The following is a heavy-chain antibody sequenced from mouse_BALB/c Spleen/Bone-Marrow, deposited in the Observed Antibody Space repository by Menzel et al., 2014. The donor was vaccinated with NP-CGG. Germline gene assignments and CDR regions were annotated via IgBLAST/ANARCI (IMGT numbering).Heavy chain of an antibody. J-gene: IGHJ2*01. CDR1: GFTFSSFG. Sequence: EVMLVESGGGLVQPGGSRKLSCAASGFTFSSFGMHWVRQAPEKGLEWVAYISSGSSTVYYADKVMGRFTISSDNPKNTLFLQMTSLRSEDTAMYYCARSGSSSGYFDYWGQGTTLTVSS. CDR3: ARSGSSSGYFDY. V-gene: IGHV5-17*02. D-gene: IGHD1-1*01. CDR2: ISSGSSTV.